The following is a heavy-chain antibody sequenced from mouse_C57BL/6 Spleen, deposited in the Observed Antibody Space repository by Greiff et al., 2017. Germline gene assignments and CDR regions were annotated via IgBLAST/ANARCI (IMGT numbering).Heavy chain of an antibody. CDR1: GYTFTSYW. J-gene: IGHJ2*01. CDR2: IDPSDSYT. CDR3: ARNYYGSSGYFDY. V-gene: IGHV1-50*01. D-gene: IGHD1-1*01. Sequence: QVQLQQPGAELVKPGASVKLSCKASGYTFTSYWMQWVKQRPGQGLEWIGKIDPSDSYTNYNQKFKGKATLTVDTSSSTAYMQLSSLTSEDSAVYYCARNYYGSSGYFDYWGQGTTLTVSS.